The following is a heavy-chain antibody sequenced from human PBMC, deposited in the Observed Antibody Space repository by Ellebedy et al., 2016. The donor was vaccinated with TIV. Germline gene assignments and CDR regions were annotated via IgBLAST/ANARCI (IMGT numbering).Heavy chain of an antibody. CDR2: ISVYNGDT. Sequence: ASVKVSCKASGYTFTSFGISWLRQAPGQGLEWMGWISVYNGDTKYAQKVQGRVAMTTDTSTRTAYMELRSLRSDDTAVYYCARDLPGDNWNYRPGAFDIWGQGTMVIVSS. J-gene: IGHJ3*02. D-gene: IGHD1-7*01. V-gene: IGHV1-18*04. CDR3: ARDLPGDNWNYRPGAFDI. CDR1: GYTFTSFG.